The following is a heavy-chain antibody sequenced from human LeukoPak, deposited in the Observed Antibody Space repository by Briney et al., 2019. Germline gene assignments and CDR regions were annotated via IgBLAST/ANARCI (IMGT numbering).Heavy chain of an antibody. D-gene: IGHD3-22*01. CDR2: ISGSGTNT. V-gene: IGHV3-23*01. Sequence: QSGGSLRLSCAASGFTFSSYWMHWVRQAPGKGLEWVSGISGSGTNTYYADSVKGRFTISRDNSKNTLYLQMNSLRAEDTAAYYCAKGTYDSRGHFDYWGQGTLVSVSS. J-gene: IGHJ4*02. CDR1: GFTFSSYW. CDR3: AKGTYDSRGHFDY.